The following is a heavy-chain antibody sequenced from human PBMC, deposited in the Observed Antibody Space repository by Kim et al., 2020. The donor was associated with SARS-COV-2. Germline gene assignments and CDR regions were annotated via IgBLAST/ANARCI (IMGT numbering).Heavy chain of an antibody. Sequence: GGSLRLSCAASGFTFNNYAMHWVRQAPGKGLELVSSIGVGGVSTYYADSVKGRFTISRDNSKNTVYLQMNCLRAEDTALYYCAKGSSLRALSCNYFDYLGQGTPATVSS. CDR1: GFTFNNYA. D-gene: IGHD2-15*01. CDR3: AKGSSLRALSCNYFDY. CDR2: IGVGGVST. J-gene: IGHJ4*02. V-gene: IGHV3-23*01.